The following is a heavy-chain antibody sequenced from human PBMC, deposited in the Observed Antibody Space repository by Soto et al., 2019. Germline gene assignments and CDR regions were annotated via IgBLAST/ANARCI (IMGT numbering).Heavy chain of an antibody. D-gene: IGHD4-4*01. Sequence: QVQLVQSGPEVRKSGSSVRVSCKATGGTVSSHAVSWVRLAPGQGLEWIGGIIPMFGTPTYAQKFQGGVTISADESTSTVFLDMSSLRSEDTAVYYCASARIMAEFKDYCGNYHGFDIWGQGTMVTVSS. CDR3: ASARIMAEFKDYCGNYHGFDI. CDR1: GGTVSSHA. J-gene: IGHJ3*02. V-gene: IGHV1-69*01. CDR2: IIPMFGTP.